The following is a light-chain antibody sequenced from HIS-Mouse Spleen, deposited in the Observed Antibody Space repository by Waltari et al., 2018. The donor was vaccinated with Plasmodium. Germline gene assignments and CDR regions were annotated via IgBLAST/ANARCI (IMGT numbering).Light chain of an antibody. Sequence: EIVMTQSPATLSVSPGERATLSCRASRSVSSNLAWYQQKPGQAPRLLIYGASTRATGSPARFSGSRSGTEFTLTSNSLQSEDFAVYYCQQYNNWSFTFGPGTKVDIK. CDR1: RSVSSN. CDR3: QQYNNWSFT. V-gene: IGKV3-15*01. CDR2: GAS. J-gene: IGKJ3*01.